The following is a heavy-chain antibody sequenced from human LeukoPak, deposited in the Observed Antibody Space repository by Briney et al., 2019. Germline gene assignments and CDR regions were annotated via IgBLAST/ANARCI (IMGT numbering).Heavy chain of an antibody. CDR1: GGSISSGGYY. J-gene: IGHJ5*02. CDR2: IYHSGST. D-gene: IGHD3-22*01. Sequence: SQTLSLTCTVSGGSISSGGYYWSWIRQPPGKGLEWIGYIYHSGSTYYNPSLKSRVTISVDRFKNQFSLKLSSVTAADTAVYYCARVDNHYYHSSPWGQGTLVTVSS. CDR3: ARVDNHYYHSSP. V-gene: IGHV4-30-2*01.